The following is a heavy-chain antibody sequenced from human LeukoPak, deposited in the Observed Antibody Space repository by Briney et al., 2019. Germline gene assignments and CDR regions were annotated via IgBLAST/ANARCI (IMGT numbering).Heavy chain of an antibody. CDR3: ARDGWIGVSPGYYFDY. J-gene: IGHJ4*02. CDR2: ISSSSSYI. CDR1: GFTFSSYS. V-gene: IGHV3-21*01. D-gene: IGHD3-3*01. Sequence: GGSLRLSCAASGFTFSSYSMNWVRQAPGKGLEWVSSISSSSSYIYYADSVKGRFTISRDNAKNSLYLQMNSLRAEDTAVYYCARDGWIGVSPGYYFDYWGQGTLVTVSS.